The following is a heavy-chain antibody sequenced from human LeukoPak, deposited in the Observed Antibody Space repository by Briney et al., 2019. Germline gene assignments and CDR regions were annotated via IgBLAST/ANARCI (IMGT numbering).Heavy chain of an antibody. CDR1: GFTFTNAW. D-gene: IGHD5-12*01. V-gene: IGHV3-7*01. CDR3: ARGPGGYDASDI. CDR2: IKENGNEQ. Sequence: PGGSLRLSCAASGFTFTNAWMNWVRQAPGKGPEWVAHIKENGNEQYYADSVKGRFTISRDNVKQSLCLQMNNLRVEDTAVYYCARGPGGYDASDIWGQGTMVTVSS. J-gene: IGHJ3*02.